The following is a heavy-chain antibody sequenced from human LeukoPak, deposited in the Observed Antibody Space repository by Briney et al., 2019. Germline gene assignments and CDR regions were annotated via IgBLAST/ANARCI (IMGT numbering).Heavy chain of an antibody. Sequence: GGALKISFKGSGYPFTSNWVAWGRPMPGKGVEWRGSIYPGDSDTRNSPSFQGQVTISADKSISTAYLQWSSLKASDSAMYYCARHEGGMDVWGQGTTVTVSS. CDR2: IYPGDSDT. V-gene: IGHV5-51*01. CDR3: ARHEGGMDV. J-gene: IGHJ6*02. CDR1: GYPFTSNW.